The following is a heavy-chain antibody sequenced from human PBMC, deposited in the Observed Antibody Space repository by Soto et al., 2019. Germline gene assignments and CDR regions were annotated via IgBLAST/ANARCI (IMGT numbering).Heavy chain of an antibody. CDR1: GFTFSSFA. J-gene: IGHJ6*02. CDR3: ARDRVRQQLVNYYYYGMDV. Sequence: PGGSLRLSCAASGFTFSSFAMSWVRQAPGKGLEWVSGIRCSGSNTYYADSVKGRFTISRDNSKNTLYLQMNSLRAEDTAVYYCARDRVRQQLVNYYYYGMDVWGQGTTVTVSS. D-gene: IGHD6-13*01. V-gene: IGHV3-23*01. CDR2: IRCSGSNT.